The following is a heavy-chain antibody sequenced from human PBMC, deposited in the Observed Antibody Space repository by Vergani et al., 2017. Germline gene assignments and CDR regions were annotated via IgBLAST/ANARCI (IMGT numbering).Heavy chain of an antibody. V-gene: IGHV4-39*01. CDR1: GGSISSSSYY. J-gene: IGHJ4*02. Sequence: QLQLQESGPGLVKPSETLSLTCTVSGGSISSSSYYWGWIRQPPGKGLEWIGSIYYSGSTYYNPSLKSRVTISVDTSKNQFSLKLSSVTAADTAVYYCARRSEYCSSTSCFFFDYWGQGTLVTVSS. CDR3: ARRSEYCSSTSCFFFDY. CDR2: IYYSGST. D-gene: IGHD2-2*01.